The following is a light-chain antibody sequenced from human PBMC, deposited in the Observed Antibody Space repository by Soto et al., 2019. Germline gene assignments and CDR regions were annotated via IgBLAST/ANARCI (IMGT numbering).Light chain of an antibody. J-gene: IGKJ5*01. V-gene: IGKV3D-20*01. CDR2: DAS. CDR3: QQYGSSPPVT. Sequence: EIVLTQSPATLSLSPGERATLSCGASQSVTSNSLAWYQQKPGLAPRLLIFDASSRATGIPDRFSGSGSGTDFTLTMSRLEPEDFAVYYCQQYGSSPPVTFGQGTRLEIK. CDR1: QSVTSNS.